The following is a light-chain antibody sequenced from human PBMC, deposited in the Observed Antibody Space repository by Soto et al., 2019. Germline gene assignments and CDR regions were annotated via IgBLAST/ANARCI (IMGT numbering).Light chain of an antibody. CDR2: AAS. V-gene: IGKV3-20*01. CDR1: QSVSSSY. J-gene: IGKJ1*01. CDR3: QQYGSSPRT. Sequence: EIVLTQSPGTLSLSPGERVTLSCRASQSVSSSYLAWYQQKPGQAPNLLIYAASSRATGIPDRFSGSGSGTDFTLTISRLEPEDFALYYCQQYGSSPRTFGQGTKVEIK.